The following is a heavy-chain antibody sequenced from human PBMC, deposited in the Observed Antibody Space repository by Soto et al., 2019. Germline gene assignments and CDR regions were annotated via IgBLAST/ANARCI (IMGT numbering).Heavy chain of an antibody. J-gene: IGHJ4*02. CDR3: TRGAERTVPPTVQRHLDWVCGH. CDR1: GFTFSSYS. CDR2: ISSGSSTI. D-gene: IGHD3-9*01. V-gene: IGHV3-48*01. Sequence: PGGSLRLSCAASGFTFSSYSINWVRQAPGKGLEWVSYISSGSSTIYYADSVKGRFTISKDNAKNSLYLQWNTLQASDTATYYCTRGAERTVPPTVQRHLDWVCGHWGQGTPVTVSS.